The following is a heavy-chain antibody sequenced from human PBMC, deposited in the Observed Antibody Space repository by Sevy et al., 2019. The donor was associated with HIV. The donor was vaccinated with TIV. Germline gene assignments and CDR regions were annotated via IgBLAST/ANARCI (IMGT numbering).Heavy chain of an antibody. V-gene: IGHV3-30*04. CDR3: ARDLPHLLPWELSRGSDY. J-gene: IGHJ4*02. CDR2: ISYDGINK. Sequence: GGSLRLSCAASGFTFSSYAVHWVRQAPGKGLEWVAVISYDGINKDYADSVKGRFTISRDNSKNTLYLQMNSLRAEDTSVYYCARDLPHLLPWELSRGSDYWGQGTLVTVSS. D-gene: IGHD1-26*01. CDR1: GFTFSSYA.